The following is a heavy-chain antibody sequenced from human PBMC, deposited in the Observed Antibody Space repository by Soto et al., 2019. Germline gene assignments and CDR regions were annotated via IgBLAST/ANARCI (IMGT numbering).Heavy chain of an antibody. CDR2: IYYNGDT. V-gene: IGHV4-39*01. J-gene: IGHJ3*02. CDR3: ARHQSIVVVTAARAFDI. CDR1: GGSISSNSHY. Sequence: SETLSLTCSVSGGSISSNSHYWVWIRQPPGKGLEWIGSIYYNGDTYYNPSLKSRVTISVDTSKNQFSVKLNSVTAADTAVYYCARHQSIVVVTAARAFDIWGQGTMVT. D-gene: IGHD2-15*01.